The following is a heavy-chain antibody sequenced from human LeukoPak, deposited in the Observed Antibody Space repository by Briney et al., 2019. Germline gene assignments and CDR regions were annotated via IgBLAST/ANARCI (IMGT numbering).Heavy chain of an antibody. CDR3: ARKAYYYDSSGEFDY. Sequence: GGSLRLSCAASGFTFSPYGMNWVRQAPGKGLEWVSSISSSSSYIYYAESVKGRFTISRDNAKNSLYLQMNSLRAEDTAVYYCARKAYYYDSSGEFDYWGRGTLVTVSS. CDR1: GFTFSPYG. CDR2: ISSSSSYI. V-gene: IGHV3-21*01. J-gene: IGHJ4*02. D-gene: IGHD3-22*01.